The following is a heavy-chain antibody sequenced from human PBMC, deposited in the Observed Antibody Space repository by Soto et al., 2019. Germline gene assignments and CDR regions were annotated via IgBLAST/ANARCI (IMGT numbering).Heavy chain of an antibody. Sequence: SETLSLTCAVSGGSISSSNWWSWVRQPPGKGLEWIASIYYSGTTHSNPPLKTRVTVSVDTARNQFSLKLSSVTAADTAVYYCARHGRAASLDYWGQGTLVTVSS. D-gene: IGHD6-25*01. CDR3: ARHGRAASLDY. J-gene: IGHJ4*02. CDR2: IYYSGTT. CDR1: GGSISSSNW. V-gene: IGHV4-39*01.